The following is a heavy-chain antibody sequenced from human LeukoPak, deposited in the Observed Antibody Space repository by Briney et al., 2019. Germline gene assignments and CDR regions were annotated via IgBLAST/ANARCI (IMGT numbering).Heavy chain of an antibody. Sequence: ASVKVSCKASGYTFTSYGISWVRQAPGQGLEWMGWISAYNGNTNYAQKLQGRVTMTTDTSTSTAYMELRSPRSDDTAVYYCARDQDCSSTSCYLPAYYYGMDVWGQGTTVTVSS. V-gene: IGHV1-18*01. D-gene: IGHD2-2*01. CDR3: ARDQDCSSTSCYLPAYYYGMDV. J-gene: IGHJ6*02. CDR1: GYTFTSYG. CDR2: ISAYNGNT.